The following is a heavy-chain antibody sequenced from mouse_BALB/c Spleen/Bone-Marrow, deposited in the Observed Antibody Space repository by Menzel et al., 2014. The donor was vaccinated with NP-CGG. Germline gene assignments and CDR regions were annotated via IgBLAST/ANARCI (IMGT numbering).Heavy chain of an antibody. Sequence: QVQLQQPGPELVRPGVSVEISCKGFGYTFTGYAIHWVKQSHAKTLEWIGVISSYSGNTNYNQKFKGRATMTVDKSSSAAYMELARLTSEDSAIYYCASTAGTQYDYFAYWGQGTTLTVSS. J-gene: IGHJ2*01. CDR2: ISSYSGNT. V-gene: IGHV1-67*01. CDR1: GYTFTGYA. CDR3: ASTAGTQYDYFAY. D-gene: IGHD1-2*01.